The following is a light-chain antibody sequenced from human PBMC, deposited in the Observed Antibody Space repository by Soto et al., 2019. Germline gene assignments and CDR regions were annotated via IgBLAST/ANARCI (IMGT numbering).Light chain of an antibody. J-gene: IGLJ2*01. CDR3: SSYAGSNNVL. CDR1: SSDVGGYNY. Sequence: QSVLTQPPSASGSRGQSVTISCTGTSSDVGGYNYVSWYQQHPGKAPKVMIYEVSKRPSGVPDRFSGSKSGNTASLTVSGVQAEDEADYYCSSYAGSNNVLFGGGTKVTVL. V-gene: IGLV2-8*01. CDR2: EVS.